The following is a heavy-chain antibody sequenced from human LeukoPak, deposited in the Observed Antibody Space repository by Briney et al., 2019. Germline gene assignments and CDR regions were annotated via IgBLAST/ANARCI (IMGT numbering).Heavy chain of an antibody. CDR2: INHSGST. Sequence: SETLSLTCAVYGGSFSGYYWSWLRQPPGKGLEWIGEINHSGSTNYNPSLKSRVTISVDTSKNQFSLKLSSVTAADTAVYYCARETYYDFWSGYFSGYYYYGMDVWGQGTTVTVSS. D-gene: IGHD3-3*01. CDR1: GGSFSGYY. V-gene: IGHV4-34*01. CDR3: ARETYYDFWSGYFSGYYYYGMDV. J-gene: IGHJ6*02.